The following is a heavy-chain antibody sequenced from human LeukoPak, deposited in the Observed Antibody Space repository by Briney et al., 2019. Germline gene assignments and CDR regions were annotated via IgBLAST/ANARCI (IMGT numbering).Heavy chain of an antibody. J-gene: IGHJ4*02. V-gene: IGHV4-39*01. CDR2: IYYSGNT. CDR1: GGSISTSAYY. CDR3: ARASDPFTTYFDY. D-gene: IGHD2/OR15-2a*01. Sequence: SETLSLTCIVSGGSISTSAYYWGWIRQPPGEGLQWIGSIYYSGNTYYNSSLKSRVTISVDTSTSQFSLRLSSVTAADTAVYYCARASDPFTTYFDYWGQGTLVTVSS.